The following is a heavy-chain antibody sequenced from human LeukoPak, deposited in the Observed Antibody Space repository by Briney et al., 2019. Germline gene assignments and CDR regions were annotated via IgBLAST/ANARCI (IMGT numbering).Heavy chain of an antibody. Sequence: ASVKVSCKASGYTFTGYYMYWVRQAPGQGLEWMGWISAYNGNTNYAQKLQGRVTMTTDTSTSTAYMELRSLRSDDTAVYYCARYETSKYYYDSSGYKSPFDYWGQGTVVTVSS. CDR3: ARYETSKYYYDSSGYKSPFDY. V-gene: IGHV1-18*04. CDR2: ISAYNGNT. CDR1: GYTFTGYY. J-gene: IGHJ4*02. D-gene: IGHD3-22*01.